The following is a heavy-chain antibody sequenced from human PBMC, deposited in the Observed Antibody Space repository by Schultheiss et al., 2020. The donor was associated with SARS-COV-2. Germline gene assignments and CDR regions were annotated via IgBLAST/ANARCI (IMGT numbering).Heavy chain of an antibody. CDR3: ARYRRGRWLQLNWFDP. CDR2: IYHSGST. D-gene: IGHD5-24*01. J-gene: IGHJ5*02. V-gene: IGHV4-59*02. Sequence: SETLSLTCTVSDGSVSPYYWSWIRQPPGKGLEWIGSIYHSGSTYYNPSLKSRVTISVNTSKNQFSLKLSSVIAADTAVYYCARYRRGRWLQLNWFDPWGQGTLVTVSS. CDR1: DGSVSPYY.